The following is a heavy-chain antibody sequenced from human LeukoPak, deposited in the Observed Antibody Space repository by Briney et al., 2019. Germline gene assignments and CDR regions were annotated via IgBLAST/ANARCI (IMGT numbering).Heavy chain of an antibody. CDR2: IYYSGST. CDR1: GGSISSGGYY. V-gene: IGHV4-31*03. D-gene: IGHD3-3*01. CDR3: ARANYDFWSGYWNWFDP. J-gene: IGHJ5*02. Sequence: SETLSLTCTVSGGSISSGGYYWSWIRQHPGQGLEWIGYIYYSGSTYYNPSLKSRVTISVDTSKNQFSLKLSSVTAADTAVYYCARANYDFWSGYWNWFDPWGQGTLVTVSS.